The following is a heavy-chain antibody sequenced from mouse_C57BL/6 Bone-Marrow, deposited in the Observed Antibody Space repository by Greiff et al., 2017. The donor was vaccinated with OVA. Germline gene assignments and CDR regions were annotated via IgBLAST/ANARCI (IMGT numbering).Heavy chain of an antibody. CDR2: INPDSSTI. J-gene: IGHJ1*03. CDR3: ARLGNYGYFDV. CDR1: AVDFSRYW. Sequence: AAPAVDFSRYWMSWVRRAPGKGLEWIGEINPDSSTINYAPSLKDKFIISRDNAKNTLYLQMSKVRSEDTALYYCARLGNYGYFDVWGTGTTVTVSS. D-gene: IGHD2-1*01. V-gene: IGHV4-1*01.